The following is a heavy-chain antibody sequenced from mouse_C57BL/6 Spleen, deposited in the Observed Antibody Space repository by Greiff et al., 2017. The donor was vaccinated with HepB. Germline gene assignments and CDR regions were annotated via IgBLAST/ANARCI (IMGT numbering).Heavy chain of an antibody. J-gene: IGHJ3*01. CDR3: ARWPYYYGSSYGDWFAY. D-gene: IGHD1-1*01. CDR2: IYPGDGDT. V-gene: IGHV1-80*01. CDR1: GYAFSSYW. Sequence: QVQLQQSGAELVKPGASVKISCKASGYAFSSYWMNWVKQRPGKGLEWIGQIYPGDGDTNYNGKFKGKATLTADKSSSTAYMQLSSLTSEDSAVYFCARWPYYYGSSYGDWFAYWGQGTLVTVSA.